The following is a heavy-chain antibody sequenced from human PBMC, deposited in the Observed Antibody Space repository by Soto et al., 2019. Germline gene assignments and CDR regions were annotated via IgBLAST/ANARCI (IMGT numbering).Heavy chain of an antibody. D-gene: IGHD3-9*01. CDR3: ARGNKYYDILTGYYTFDY. V-gene: IGHV1-46*01. CDR2: INPSGGST. J-gene: IGHJ4*02. Sequence: ASVKVSCKASGYTFTSYYMHWVRQAPGQGLEWMGIINPSGGSTSYAQKFQGRVTMTRDTSTSTVYMELSSLRSEDAAVYYCARGNKYYDILTGYYTFDYWGQGTLVTVSS. CDR1: GYTFTSYY.